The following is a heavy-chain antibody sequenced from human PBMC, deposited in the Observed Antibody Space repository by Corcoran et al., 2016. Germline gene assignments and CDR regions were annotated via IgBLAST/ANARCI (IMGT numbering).Heavy chain of an antibody. D-gene: IGHD3-3*01. Sequence: EVQLVESGGGLVKPGGSLRLSCAASGFTFSNAWMNWVRQAPGKGLEWVGRIKSKTDGGTTDYAAPVKGRFTISRDDSKNTLYLQMNSLKTEDTAVYYLTTAPARYDFWSGSGGGYGMDVWGQGTTVTVSS. V-gene: IGHV3-15*07. CDR3: TTAPARYDFWSGSGGGYGMDV. J-gene: IGHJ6*02. CDR2: IKSKTDGGTT. CDR1: GFTFSNAW.